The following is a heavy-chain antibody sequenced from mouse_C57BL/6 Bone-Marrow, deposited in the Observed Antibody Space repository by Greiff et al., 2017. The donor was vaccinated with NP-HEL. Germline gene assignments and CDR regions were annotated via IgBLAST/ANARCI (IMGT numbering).Heavy chain of an antibody. J-gene: IGHJ1*03. Sequence: EVQLQESVAELVRPGASVKLSCTASGFNIKNTYMHWVKQRPEQGLEWIGRIDPANGNTKYAPKFQGKATITADTSSNTAYLQLSSLTSEDTAIYYCARWGIYYYGSSYGYFYVWGTGTTVTVSS. D-gene: IGHD1-1*01. CDR1: GFNIKNTY. CDR3: ARWGIYYYGSSYGYFYV. CDR2: IDPANGNT. V-gene: IGHV14-3*01.